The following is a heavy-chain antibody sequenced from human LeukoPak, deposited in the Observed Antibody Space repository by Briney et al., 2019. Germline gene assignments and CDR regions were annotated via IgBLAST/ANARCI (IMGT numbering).Heavy chain of an antibody. J-gene: IGHJ5*02. D-gene: IGHD3-9*01. CDR1: GYTFTSYG. CDR2: ISAYNGNT. CDR3: ARGSYDILTGYFNWFDP. Sequence: GASVKVSCTASGYTFTSYGISWVRQAPGQGLEWMGWISAYNGNTNYAQKLQGRVTMTTDTSTSTAYMELRSLRSDDTAVYYCARGSYDILTGYFNWFDPWGQGTLVTVSS. V-gene: IGHV1-18*04.